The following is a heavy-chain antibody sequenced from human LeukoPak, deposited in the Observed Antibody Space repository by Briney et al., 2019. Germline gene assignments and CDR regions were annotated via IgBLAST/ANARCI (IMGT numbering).Heavy chain of an antibody. D-gene: IGHD5-24*01. CDR3: AREGEMATKADETNFDY. CDR1: GYTFTSYY. CDR2: INPSGGST. J-gene: IGHJ4*02. V-gene: IGHV1-46*01. Sequence: ASVKVSCEASGYTFTSYYMHWVRQAPGQGLEWMGIINPSGGSTSYAQKFQGRVTMTRDTSTSTVYMELSSLRSEDTAVYYCAREGEMATKADETNFDYWGQGTLVTVSS.